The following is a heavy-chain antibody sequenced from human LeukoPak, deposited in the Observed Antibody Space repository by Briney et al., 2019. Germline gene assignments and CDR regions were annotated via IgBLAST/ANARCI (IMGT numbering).Heavy chain of an antibody. Sequence: ASVKVSCKASGYTFTSYGIHWVRQAPGQGLEWMGWINPNSGGTNYAQKFQGRVTMTRDTSISTAYMELSRLRSDDTAVYYCARSAESSSWVEFDYWGQGTLVTVSS. J-gene: IGHJ4*02. D-gene: IGHD6-13*01. V-gene: IGHV1-2*02. CDR2: INPNSGGT. CDR3: ARSAESSSWVEFDY. CDR1: GYTFTSYG.